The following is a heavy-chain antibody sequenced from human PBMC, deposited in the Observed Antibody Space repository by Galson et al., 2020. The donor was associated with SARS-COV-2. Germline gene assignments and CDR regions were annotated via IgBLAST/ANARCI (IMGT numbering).Heavy chain of an antibody. Sequence: GGSLRLSCEASGFTFSDYYMRWIRQAPGKGLEWVSYISSSSDTIYYANSVKGRFTISRDNAKNSLYLQMNSLSAEDSAIYYCASDYCSIPRCYSYYYYYYGMDVWGQGTTVTVSS. D-gene: IGHD2-2*01. J-gene: IGHJ6*02. CDR3: ASDYCSIPRCYSYYYYYYGMDV. V-gene: IGHV3-11*01. CDR2: ISSSSDTI. CDR1: GFTFSDYY.